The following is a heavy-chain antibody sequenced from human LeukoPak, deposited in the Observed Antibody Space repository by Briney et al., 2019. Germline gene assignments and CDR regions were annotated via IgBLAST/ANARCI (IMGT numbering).Heavy chain of an antibody. J-gene: IGHJ4*02. D-gene: IGHD3-10*01. V-gene: IGHV1-69*01. Sequence: GSSVKVSCKASGGTFSSYAISWVRQAPGQGLEWMGGIIPIFGTANYAQKFQVRVTITADESTSTAYMELSSLRSEDTAVYYCARDYGSGSYYISWGQGTLVTVSS. CDR3: ARDYGSGSYYIS. CDR2: IIPIFGTA. CDR1: GGTFSSYA.